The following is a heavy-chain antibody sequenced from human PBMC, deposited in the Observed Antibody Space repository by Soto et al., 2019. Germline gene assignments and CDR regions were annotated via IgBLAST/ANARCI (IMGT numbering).Heavy chain of an antibody. CDR1: GFTFSSDA. Sequence: EVQLLESGGGLVQPGGSLRLSCAASGFTFSSDAMSWVRQAPGKGLEWVSAISGSGGSTYYADSVKGRFTISRDNSKNTLYLQMNSLRAEDTAVYYCAKSVGYCSSTSCYAGWFDPWGQGTLVTVSS. CDR2: ISGSGGST. D-gene: IGHD2-2*01. CDR3: AKSVGYCSSTSCYAGWFDP. J-gene: IGHJ5*02. V-gene: IGHV3-23*01.